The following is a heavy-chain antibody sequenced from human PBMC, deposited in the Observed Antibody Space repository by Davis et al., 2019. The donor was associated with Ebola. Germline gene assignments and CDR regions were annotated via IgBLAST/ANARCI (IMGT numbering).Heavy chain of an antibody. J-gene: IGHJ4*02. CDR1: GFTFSSYS. Sequence: GESLKISCAASGFTFSSYSMNWVRQAPGKGLEWVSSISSSSSYIYYADSVKGRFTISRDNAKNTLYLQMNSLRAEDTAVYYCASGYSYGYGSFDYWGQGTLVTVSS. D-gene: IGHD5-18*01. CDR2: ISSSSSYI. V-gene: IGHV3-21*01. CDR3: ASGYSYGYGSFDY.